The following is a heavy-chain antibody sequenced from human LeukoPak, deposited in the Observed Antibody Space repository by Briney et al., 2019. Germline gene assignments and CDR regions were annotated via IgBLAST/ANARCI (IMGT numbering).Heavy chain of an antibody. V-gene: IGHV3-53*01. CDR2: IYSGGST. Sequence: GGSLRLSCAASGFTVSSNYMSWVRQAPGKGLEWVSVIYSGGSTYYADSVKGRFTISRDNSKNTLYLQMNSLRAEDTAVYYCASSKPGVLRYGVHYYGMDVWGQGTMVTVSS. CDR3: ASSKPGVLRYGVHYYGMDV. J-gene: IGHJ6*02. D-gene: IGHD3-9*01. CDR1: GFTVSSNY.